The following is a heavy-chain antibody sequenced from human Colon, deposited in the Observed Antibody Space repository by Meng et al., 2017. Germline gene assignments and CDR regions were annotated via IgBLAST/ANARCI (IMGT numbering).Heavy chain of an antibody. J-gene: IGHJ6*02. V-gene: IGHV3-30*04. CDR1: GFTFSSYA. CDR2: ILYDGSNK. CDR3: ASEFSDSGYDYYYYYGMDV. Sequence: GESLKISCAASGFTFSSYAMHWVRQAPGKGLEWVAVILYDGSNKYYAESVMGRFTISRDNSKNTLYLQMNSLRAEDTDVYYCASEFSDSGYDYYYYYGMDVWGQGTTVTVSS. D-gene: IGHD5-12*01.